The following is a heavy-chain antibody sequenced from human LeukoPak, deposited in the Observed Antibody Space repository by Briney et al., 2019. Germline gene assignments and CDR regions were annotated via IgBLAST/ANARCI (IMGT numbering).Heavy chain of an antibody. CDR2: IFPIFGTA. J-gene: IGHJ5*02. CDR1: GGTFSSYA. V-gene: IGHV1-69*13. Sequence: SVKVSCKASGGTFSSYAISWVRQAPGQGREWMGGIFPIFGTANYAQKFQGRVTITADESTSTAYMELSSLRSEDTAVYYCARVPGGALNWFDPWGQGTLVTVSS. D-gene: IGHD1-1*01. CDR3: ARVPGGALNWFDP.